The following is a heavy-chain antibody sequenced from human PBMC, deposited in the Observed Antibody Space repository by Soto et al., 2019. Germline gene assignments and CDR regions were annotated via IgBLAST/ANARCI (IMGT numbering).Heavy chain of an antibody. CDR2: ISGSGGST. V-gene: IGHV3-23*01. CDR3: ASLMAQGGMDV. J-gene: IGHJ6*02. D-gene: IGHD3-10*01. CDR1: GFTFSSYA. Sequence: GGSLRLSCAAYGFTFSSYAMSWVRQAPGKGLEWASAISGSGGSTYYADSVKGRFTISRDNSKNTLYLQMNSLRAEDTAVYYCASLMAQGGMDVWGQGTTVTVSS.